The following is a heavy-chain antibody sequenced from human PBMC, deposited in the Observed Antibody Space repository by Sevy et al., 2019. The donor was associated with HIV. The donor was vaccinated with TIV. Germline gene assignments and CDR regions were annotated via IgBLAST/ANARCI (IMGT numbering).Heavy chain of an antibody. CDR2: IKNKPDGGTT. Sequence: GESLKISCAASGSTFNNAWMSWVRQAPGKGLEWIGRIKNKPDGGTTDYAAPVKGRFTISRDDSKNTLYLQMNSLKTEDTAVYYCCTEGNVLLAEGWGHWFDPWGQGTLVTVSS. V-gene: IGHV3-15*01. D-gene: IGHD2-8*01. J-gene: IGHJ5*02. CDR1: GSTFNNAW. CDR3: CTEGNVLLAEGWGHWFDP.